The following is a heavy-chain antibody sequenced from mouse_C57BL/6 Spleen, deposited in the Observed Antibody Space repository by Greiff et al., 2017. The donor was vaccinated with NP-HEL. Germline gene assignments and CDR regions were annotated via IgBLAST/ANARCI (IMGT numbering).Heavy chain of an antibody. J-gene: IGHJ4*01. D-gene: IGHD1-1*01. V-gene: IGHV1-18*01. CDR3: ARTLITTVVADYYAMDY. CDR1: GYTFTDYN. Sequence: VQLQQSGPELVKPGASVKIPCKASGYTFTDYNMDWVKQSHGKSLEWIGDINPNNGGTIYNQKFKGKATLTVDKSSSTAYMELRSLTSEDTAVYYCARTLITTVVADYYAMDYWGQGTSVTVSS. CDR2: INPNNGGT.